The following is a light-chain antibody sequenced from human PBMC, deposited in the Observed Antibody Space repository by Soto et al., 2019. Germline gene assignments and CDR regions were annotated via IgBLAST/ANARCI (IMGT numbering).Light chain of an antibody. CDR2: DVT. CDR3: ASYTSGTSWV. V-gene: IGLV2-14*03. Sequence: QSALTQPASVSGSAGQSITISCTRTSSDVGGYTYVSWYQHHPGKAPKLMIYDVTNRPSGVSNRFSGSKSGNTASLTISGLQAEDEADYYCASYTSGTSWVFGGGTKLTVL. J-gene: IGLJ3*02. CDR1: SSDVGGYTY.